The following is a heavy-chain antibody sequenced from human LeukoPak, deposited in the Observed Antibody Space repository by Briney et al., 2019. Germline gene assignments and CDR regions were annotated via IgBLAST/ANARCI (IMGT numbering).Heavy chain of an antibody. CDR3: ARSYYGGISGDY. CDR1: GYTFTGYG. D-gene: IGHD4-23*01. CDR2: ISAYNGNT. Sequence: ASVKVSCKASGYTFTGYGISWVRQAPGQGLEWMGWISAYNGNTNYAQKLQGRVTMTTDTSTSTAYMELRSLRSDDTAVYYCARSYYGGISGDYWGQGTLVTVSS. V-gene: IGHV1-18*01. J-gene: IGHJ4*02.